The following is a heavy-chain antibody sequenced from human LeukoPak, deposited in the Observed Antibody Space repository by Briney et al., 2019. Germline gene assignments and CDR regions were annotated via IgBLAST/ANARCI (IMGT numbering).Heavy chain of an antibody. D-gene: IGHD3-3*01. CDR2: IYYSGST. Sequence: SETLSLTCADYGGSFSGYYWSWIRQPPGKGLEWIGYIYYSGSTYYNPSLKSRVTISVDTSKNQFSLKLSSVTAADTAVYYRARGYDFWSGSLDSWRQGTLVTVSS. CDR3: ARGYDFWSGSLDS. CDR1: GGSFSGYY. J-gene: IGHJ4*02. V-gene: IGHV4-34*01.